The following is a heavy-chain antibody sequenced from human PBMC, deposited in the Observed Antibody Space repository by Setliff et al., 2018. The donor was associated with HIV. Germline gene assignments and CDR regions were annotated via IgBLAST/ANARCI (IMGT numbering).Heavy chain of an antibody. CDR1: GGSMNDYY. D-gene: IGHD3-10*02. J-gene: IGHJ1*01. Sequence: PSETLSLTCTVSGGSMNDYYWSWVRQPAGKTLEWLGRISSSGISTYNFSLRSRVTMSLDTSRDQFSLRLNSVTAADTAVYYCARESPSMSLDAWGQGTLVTVSS. CDR3: ARESPSMSLDA. V-gene: IGHV4-4*07. CDR2: ISSSGIS.